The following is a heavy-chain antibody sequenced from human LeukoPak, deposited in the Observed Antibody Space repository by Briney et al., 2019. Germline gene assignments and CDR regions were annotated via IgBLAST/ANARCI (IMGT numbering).Heavy chain of an antibody. D-gene: IGHD6-19*01. J-gene: IGHJ4*02. CDR1: GGTFSSYA. V-gene: IGHV1-69*06. Sequence: EASVKVSCKASGGTFSSYAISWVRQAPGQGLEWMGGIIPIFGTANYAQKFQGRVTITADKSTSTAYMELSSLRSEDTAVYYCARWKVGAVAGYYFDYWGQGTLVTVSS. CDR3: ARWKVGAVAGYYFDY. CDR2: IIPIFGTA.